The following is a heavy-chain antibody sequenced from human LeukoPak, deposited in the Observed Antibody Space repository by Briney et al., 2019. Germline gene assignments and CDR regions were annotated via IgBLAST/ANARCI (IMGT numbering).Heavy chain of an antibody. CDR2: TSSSSSYI. CDR3: ARDRGYYGDLYYFDY. CDR1: GFTFSSYN. V-gene: IGHV3-21*01. Sequence: KPGGSLRLSCAASGFTFSSYNMNWVRQAPGKGLEWVSSTSSSSSYINYADSVKGRFTISRDNAKNSLYLQMNSLRAEDTAVYYCARDRGYYGDLYYFDYWGQGTLVTVSS. D-gene: IGHD4-17*01. J-gene: IGHJ4*02.